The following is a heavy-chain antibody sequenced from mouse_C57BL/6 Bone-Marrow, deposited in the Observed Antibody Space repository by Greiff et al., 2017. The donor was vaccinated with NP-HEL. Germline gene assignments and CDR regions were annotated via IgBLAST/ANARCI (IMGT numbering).Heavy chain of an antibody. CDR3: ARGGYYFDY. V-gene: IGHV5-16*01. J-gene: IGHJ2*01. CDR2: ISNDGSST. Sequence: EVHLVESEGGLVQPGSSLKLSCTASGFTFSDYYMAWVRQAPEKGLEWVANISNDGSSTYYLASLKSRFIISRDTAKNILYLQMSSLKSEDTATYYCARGGYYFDYGGQGTTLTVTS. CDR1: GFTFSDYY.